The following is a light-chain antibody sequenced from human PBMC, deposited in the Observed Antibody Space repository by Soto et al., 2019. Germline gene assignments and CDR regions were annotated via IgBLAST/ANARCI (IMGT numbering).Light chain of an antibody. V-gene: IGKV3-20*01. CDR1: QSVSSNY. Sequence: EIVLTQSPGTLSLSPGERATLSCRASQSVSSNYLAWYQQKPGQAPRLLIYDASSRANDIPDRFSGSGSGTDFTLTISRLEPEDFAVYYCQQYGSSPYSFGQGTKLEFK. J-gene: IGKJ2*03. CDR2: DAS. CDR3: QQYGSSPYS.